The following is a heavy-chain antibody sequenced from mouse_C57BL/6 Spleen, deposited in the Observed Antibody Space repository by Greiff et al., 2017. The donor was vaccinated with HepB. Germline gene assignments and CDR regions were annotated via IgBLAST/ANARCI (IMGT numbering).Heavy chain of an antibody. CDR3: ARAMEGNSFAY. CDR2: ILPGSGST. D-gene: IGHD2-1*01. Sequence: QVQLQQSGAELMKPGASVKLSCKATGYTFTGYWIEWVKQRPGHGLEWIGEILPGSGSTYYNEKFKGKATLTVDKSSSTAYMLLSSLTSEDSAVYFCARAMEGNSFAYWGQGTLVTVSA. J-gene: IGHJ3*01. V-gene: IGHV1-9*01. CDR1: GYTFTGYW.